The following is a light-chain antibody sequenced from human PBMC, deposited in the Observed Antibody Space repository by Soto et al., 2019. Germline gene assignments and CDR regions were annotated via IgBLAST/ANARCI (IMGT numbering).Light chain of an antibody. Sequence: QSVLTQPASVSGSPGQSITISCAGTSSDVGGYNYVSWYQQHPGKAPKIVIFDVSDRPSGVSNRFSGSKSGNTASLTISGLQAEDEDDYYCSSYTSSSTRVFGTGTKLTVL. CDR3: SSYTSSSTRV. V-gene: IGLV2-14*01. J-gene: IGLJ1*01. CDR1: SSDVGGYNY. CDR2: DVS.